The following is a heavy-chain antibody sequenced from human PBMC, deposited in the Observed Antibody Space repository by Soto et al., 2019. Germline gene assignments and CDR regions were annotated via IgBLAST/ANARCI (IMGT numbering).Heavy chain of an antibody. J-gene: IGHJ6*02. CDR3: ARNGGDYRNYYYYGMDV. D-gene: IGHD4-17*01. CDR2: IIPILGIA. CDR1: GGTFSSYT. V-gene: IGHV1-69*02. Sequence: QVQLVQSGAEVKKPGSSVKVSCKASGGTFSSYTISWVRQAPGQGLEWMGRIIPILGIANYAQKFQGRVTITADKSTSTAYMELSSLRSEDTAVYYCARNGGDYRNYYYYGMDVWGQGTTVTVSS.